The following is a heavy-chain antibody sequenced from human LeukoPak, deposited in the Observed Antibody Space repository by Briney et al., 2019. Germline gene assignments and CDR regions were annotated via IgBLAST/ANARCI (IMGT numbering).Heavy chain of an antibody. Sequence: SETLSLTCAVYGGSFSGYYWSWIRQPPGKGLEWIGEINHSGSTNYNPSLKSRVTISVDTSKNQFSLKVSSVTAEDTAVYYCAKDLIVVVPAATNWFDPWGQGTLVTVSS. CDR3: AKDLIVVVPAATNWFDP. D-gene: IGHD2-2*01. CDR2: INHSGST. V-gene: IGHV4-34*01. J-gene: IGHJ5*02. CDR1: GGSFSGYY.